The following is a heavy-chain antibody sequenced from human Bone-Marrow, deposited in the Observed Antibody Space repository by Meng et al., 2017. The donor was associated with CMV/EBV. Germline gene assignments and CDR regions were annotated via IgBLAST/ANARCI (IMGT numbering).Heavy chain of an antibody. V-gene: IGHV3-53*05. J-gene: IGHJ3*02. Sequence: SGLTVNTHDMTWVRQAPGKGLEWVSVLYAGSATHYAGSVRGRFSISRDNSKNTVYLQMSGLTTDDTAVYYCARVRWGSGAFRGLDIWGQGTVVTVSS. D-gene: IGHD1-26*01. CDR3: ARVRWGSGAFRGLDI. CDR2: LYAGSAT. CDR1: GLTVNTHD.